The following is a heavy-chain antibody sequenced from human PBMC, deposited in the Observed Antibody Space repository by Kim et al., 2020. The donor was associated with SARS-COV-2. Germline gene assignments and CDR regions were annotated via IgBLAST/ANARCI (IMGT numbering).Heavy chain of an antibody. Sequence: VKGRFTISRDNSKNTLYLQMNSLRAEDTAVYYCAKDPAYYDFWSGYSLDYWGQGTLVTVSS. D-gene: IGHD3-3*01. J-gene: IGHJ4*02. CDR3: AKDPAYYDFWSGYSLDY. V-gene: IGHV3-30*02.